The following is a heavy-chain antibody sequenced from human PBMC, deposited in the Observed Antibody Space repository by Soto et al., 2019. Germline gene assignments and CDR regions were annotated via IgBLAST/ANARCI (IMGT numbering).Heavy chain of an antibody. CDR1: GGSISSYY. CDR3: ARGYLGDLLYYDFWSGYDY. Sequence: TSETLSLTCTVSGGSISSYYWGWIRQPPGKGLEWIGYIYYSGSTNYNPSLKSRVTISVDTSKNQFSLKLSSVTAADTAVYYCARGYLGDLLYYDFWSGYDYWGQGTLVTVSS. CDR2: IYYSGST. J-gene: IGHJ4*02. V-gene: IGHV4-59*01. D-gene: IGHD3-3*01.